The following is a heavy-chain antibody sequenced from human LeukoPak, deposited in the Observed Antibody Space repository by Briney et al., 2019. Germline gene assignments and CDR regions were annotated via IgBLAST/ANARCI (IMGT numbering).Heavy chain of an antibody. CDR1: GDSITRYY. V-gene: IGHV4-4*08. Sequence: SETLSLTCTVSGDSITRYYWSWIRQPPGKGLEWIGYINNSGGTSYNPSLKSRVTISLDTSKNQFSLKLNSVTTTDTAVYYCASPGPITMVRGSDAFDIWGQGTMVTVSS. D-gene: IGHD3-10*01. CDR2: INNSGGT. CDR3: ASPGPITMVRGSDAFDI. J-gene: IGHJ3*02.